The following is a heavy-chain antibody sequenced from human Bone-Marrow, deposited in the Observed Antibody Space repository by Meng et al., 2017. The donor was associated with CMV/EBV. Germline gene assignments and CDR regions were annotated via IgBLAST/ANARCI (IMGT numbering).Heavy chain of an antibody. D-gene: IGHD3-3*01. CDR3: ARVGNDFWSGRWFDP. V-gene: IGHV4-59*12. CDR2: IYYSGST. J-gene: IGHJ5*02. CDR1: GGSISSYY. Sequence: GSLRLSCTVSGGSISSYYWSWIRQPPGKGLEWIGYIYYSGSTNYNPSLKSRVTISVDTSKNQFSLKLSSVTAADTAVYYCARVGNDFWSGRWFDPWGQGVRVTVSS.